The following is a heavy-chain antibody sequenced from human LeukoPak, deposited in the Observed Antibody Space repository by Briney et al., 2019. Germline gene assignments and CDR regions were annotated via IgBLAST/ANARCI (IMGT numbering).Heavy chain of an antibody. CDR2: INPSGGST. V-gene: IGHV1-46*01. CDR3: AREIEMGAFDYYYYGMDV. D-gene: IGHD5-24*01. J-gene: IGHJ6*02. CDR1: GYTFTNYY. Sequence: ASVKVSCKASGYTFTNYYMHWVRQAPGQGLEWMGIINPSGGSTSYAQKFQGRVTMTRDTSTSTVYMELSSLRSEDTAVYYCAREIEMGAFDYYYYGMDVWGQGTTVTVSS.